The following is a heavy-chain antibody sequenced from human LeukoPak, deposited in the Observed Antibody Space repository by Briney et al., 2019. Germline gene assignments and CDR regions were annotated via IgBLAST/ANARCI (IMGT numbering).Heavy chain of an antibody. Sequence: GGSLRLSCAASGFTFSTYSMNWVRQAPGKGLEWVSYISSSSSTISYADSVKGRFTISRDNAKKSLYLQMNSLRAEDTAVYYCASLYGSGPNWFDPWGQGTLVTVSS. J-gene: IGHJ5*02. CDR1: GFTFSTYS. CDR2: ISSSSSTI. D-gene: IGHD3-10*01. V-gene: IGHV3-48*01. CDR3: ASLYGSGPNWFDP.